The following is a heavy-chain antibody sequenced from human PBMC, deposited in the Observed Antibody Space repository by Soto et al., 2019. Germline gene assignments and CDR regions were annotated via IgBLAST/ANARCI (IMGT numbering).Heavy chain of an antibody. V-gene: IGHV4-39*01. CDR2: IFYSGLT. D-gene: IGHD2-15*01. J-gene: IGHJ6*02. CDR3: APLSVSLSGPYGIHV. CDR1: GYSVSSSDYY. Sequence: PSETLSLTCSVSGYSVSSSDYYWAWIRQTTGKGLEWIGSIFYSGLTYYNPSLKSRVTLSVDTSKNQFSVRLDSVTAADTAVYYCAPLSVSLSGPYGIHVWGQGXTVTVYS.